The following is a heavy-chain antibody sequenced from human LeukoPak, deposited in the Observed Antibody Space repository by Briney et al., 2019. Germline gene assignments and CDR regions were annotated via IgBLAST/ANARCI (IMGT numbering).Heavy chain of an antibody. V-gene: IGHV4-34*01. CDR2: INHSGNT. CDR3: TTEQN. D-gene: IGHD1/OR15-1a*01. CDR1: GGSFSGYY. Sequence: SETLSLTCAVYGGSFSGYYWSWIRQPPGKGLEWIGEINHSGNTNYNPSLKSRVTISVDTSKNQFSLKLSSVTAADTAVYYCTTEQNWGQGTLVTVSS. J-gene: IGHJ4*02.